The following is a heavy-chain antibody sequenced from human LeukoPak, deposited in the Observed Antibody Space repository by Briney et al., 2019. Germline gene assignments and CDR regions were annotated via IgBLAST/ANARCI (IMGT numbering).Heavy chain of an antibody. V-gene: IGHV3-30-3*01. D-gene: IGHD4-17*01. CDR1: GFTFGDYA. CDR3: ARDVYGDYYFDY. CDR2: ISYDGSNK. J-gene: IGHJ4*02. Sequence: GGSLRLSCTASGFTFGDYAMSWVRQAPGKGLEWVAVISYDGSNKYYADSVKGRFTISRDNSKNTLYLQMNSLRAEDTAVYYCARDVYGDYYFDYWGQGTLVTVSS.